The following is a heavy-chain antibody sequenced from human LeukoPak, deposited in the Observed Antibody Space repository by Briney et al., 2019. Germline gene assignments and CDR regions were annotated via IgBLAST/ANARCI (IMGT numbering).Heavy chain of an antibody. CDR3: AKDGSGRERGTGWYHGMYV. J-gene: IGHJ6*02. D-gene: IGHD6-19*01. V-gene: IGHV3-7*01. Sequence: GGSLRLSCAASGFTFSTYWMSWVRQAPGKGLEWVANINQDGSEKYYVDSVKGRFTISRDNAKNSLYLQMNSLRAEDTAVYYCAKDGSGRERGTGWYHGMYVWGQGTTVTVSS. CDR1: GFTFSTYW. CDR2: INQDGSEK.